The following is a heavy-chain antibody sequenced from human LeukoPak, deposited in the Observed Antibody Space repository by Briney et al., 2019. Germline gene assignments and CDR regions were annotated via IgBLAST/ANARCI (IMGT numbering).Heavy chain of an antibody. CDR3: VGDRFGGSGYAGDAFDI. CDR1: GFTISTFG. Sequence: GGSLRLSCAGSGFTISTFGMNWVRQAPGRGLEWVSSISSSSTYIYYADSLQGRFTISRDNAKNSLSLQMSSLRVEDTAVYYCVGDRFGGSGYAGDAFDIWGQGTVVTVSS. V-gene: IGHV3-21*01. J-gene: IGHJ3*02. D-gene: IGHD5-12*01. CDR2: ISSSSTYI.